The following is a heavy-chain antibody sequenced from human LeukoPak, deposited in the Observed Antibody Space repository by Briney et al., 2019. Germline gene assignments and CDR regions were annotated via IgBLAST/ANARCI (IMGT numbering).Heavy chain of an antibody. CDR1: GGSISSGDYY. Sequence: SETLSLTCTVSGGSISSGDYYWSWIRQPPGKGLEWIGYIYYSGSTYYNPSLKSRVTTPVDTSKNQFSLKLSSVTAADTAVYYCARDYSAWYYDSSGYYSWFDPWGQGTLVTVSS. V-gene: IGHV4-30-4*08. CDR2: IYYSGST. D-gene: IGHD3-22*01. J-gene: IGHJ5*02. CDR3: ARDYSAWYYDSSGYYSWFDP.